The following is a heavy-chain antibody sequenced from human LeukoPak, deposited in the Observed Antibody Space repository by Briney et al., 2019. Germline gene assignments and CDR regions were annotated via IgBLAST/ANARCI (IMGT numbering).Heavy chain of an antibody. J-gene: IGHJ4*02. CDR2: ISSGSSTI. D-gene: IGHD3-16*01. CDR3: ANTYYDYVWGSN. V-gene: IGHV3-48*02. Sequence: GGSLRLSCAASGFTFSSYSMNGVRQAPGKGLEWVSYISSGSSTIYYADSVKGRFTISRDNAKNSLYLQMNSLRDEDTAVYYCANTYYDYVWGSNWGQGTLVTVSS. CDR1: GFTFSSYS.